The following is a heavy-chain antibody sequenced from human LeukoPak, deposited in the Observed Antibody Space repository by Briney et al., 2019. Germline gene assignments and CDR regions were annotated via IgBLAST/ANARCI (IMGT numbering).Heavy chain of an antibody. CDR3: ARDGTDTQYYFDY. CDR2: ISSSGSTI. J-gene: IGHJ4*02. D-gene: IGHD5-18*01. CDR1: GFTFSDYY. V-gene: IGHV3-11*04. Sequence: GGSLRLSCAASGFTFSDYYMSWIRQAPGKGLEWVSYISSSGSTIYYADSVKGRFTISRDNSKNTLYLQMNSLRAEDTAVYYCARDGTDTQYYFDYWGQGTLVTVSS.